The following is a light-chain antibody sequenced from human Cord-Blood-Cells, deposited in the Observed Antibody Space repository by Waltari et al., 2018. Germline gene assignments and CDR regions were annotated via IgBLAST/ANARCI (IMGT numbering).Light chain of an antibody. Sequence: DIHMTQSPSSLSASVGDRVTITCRASQSISSYLNWYQQKPGKAPKILIYAASSLQSGVPSRFSGSGSGTDFTLTISSLQPEDFATYYCQQSYSTPRPFGPGTKVDIK. CDR2: AAS. CDR3: QQSYSTPRP. J-gene: IGKJ3*01. V-gene: IGKV1-39*01. CDR1: QSISSY.